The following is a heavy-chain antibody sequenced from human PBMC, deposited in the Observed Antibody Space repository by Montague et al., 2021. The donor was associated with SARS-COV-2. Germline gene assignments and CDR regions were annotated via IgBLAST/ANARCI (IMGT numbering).Heavy chain of an antibody. D-gene: IGHD6-13*01. V-gene: IGHV4-59*12. Sequence: SETLSLTCTVSGGSISSYFLSWIRQPPGKGLEWIGSIYYSGTTNXSPSLKSRVTISVDTSKNQFSLKLSSVTAADTAVYYCARGRYSSSWYGWKGMDVWGQGTTVTVSS. J-gene: IGHJ6*02. CDR3: ARGRYSSSWYGWKGMDV. CDR1: GGSISSYF. CDR2: IYYSGTT.